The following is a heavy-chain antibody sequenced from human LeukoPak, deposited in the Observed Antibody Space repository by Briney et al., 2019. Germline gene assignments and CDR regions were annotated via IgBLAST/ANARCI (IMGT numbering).Heavy chain of an antibody. J-gene: IGHJ4*02. CDR3: ARGLQPTYYYGSGSYYSVESFDY. CDR2: IYTSGST. Sequence: PSQTLSLTCTVSGGSISSGSYYWSWIRQPAGKGLEWIGRIYTSGSTNYNPSLKSRVTISVDTSKNQFSLKLSSVTAADTAVYYCARGLQPTYYYGSGSYYSVESFDYWGQGTLVTVSS. D-gene: IGHD3-10*01. CDR1: GGSISSGSYY. V-gene: IGHV4-61*02.